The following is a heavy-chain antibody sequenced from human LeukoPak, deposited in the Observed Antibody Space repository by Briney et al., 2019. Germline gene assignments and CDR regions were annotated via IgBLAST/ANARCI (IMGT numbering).Heavy chain of an antibody. CDR3: ARGGSKERWFGELLFYFDY. CDR1: GYNLIGYY. V-gene: IGHV1-2*02. Sequence: ASVKVSCKASGYNLIGYYIHWVRQAPGQGLEWMGWINPNSGGTNYAQKFQGRVTMTRDTSISTAYMELSRLRSDDTAVYYCARGGSKERWFGELLFYFDYWGQGTLVTVSS. J-gene: IGHJ4*02. CDR2: INPNSGGT. D-gene: IGHD3-10*01.